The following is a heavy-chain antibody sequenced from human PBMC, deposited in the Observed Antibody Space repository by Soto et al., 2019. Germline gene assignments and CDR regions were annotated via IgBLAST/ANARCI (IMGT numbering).Heavy chain of an antibody. J-gene: IGHJ4*02. Sequence: QVQLVQYGAEVKKPGSSVKVSFKASGGTFTSNAISWGRQAPVQGLEWMGTVLPVFGTTNYAPKFRGRLTITADDSSSTDYMELRSLKSEDTAVYYCARDRALRGFDYWGQGTLVTVSS. CDR3: ARDRALRGFDY. CDR1: GGTFTSNA. D-gene: IGHD3-10*01. CDR2: VLPVFGTT. V-gene: IGHV1-69*18.